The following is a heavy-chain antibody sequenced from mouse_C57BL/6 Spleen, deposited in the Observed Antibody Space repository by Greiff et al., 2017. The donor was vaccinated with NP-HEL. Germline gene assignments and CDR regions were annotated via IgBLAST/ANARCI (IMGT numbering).Heavy chain of an antibody. CDR1: GYTFTDYE. J-gene: IGHJ3*01. Sequence: QVHVKQSGAELVRPGASVTLSCKASGYTFTDYEMHWVKQTPVHGLEWIGAIDPETGGTAYNQKFKGKAILTADKSSSTAYMELRSLTSEDSAVYYCTKIYYGNGFAYWGQRTLVTVSA. CDR3: TKIYYGNGFAY. D-gene: IGHD2-1*01. CDR2: IDPETGGT. V-gene: IGHV1-15*01.